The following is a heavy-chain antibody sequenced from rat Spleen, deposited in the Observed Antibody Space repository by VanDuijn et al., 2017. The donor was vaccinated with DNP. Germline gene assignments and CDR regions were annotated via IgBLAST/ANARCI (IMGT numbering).Heavy chain of an antibody. D-gene: IGHD1-11*01. Sequence: QVQLKESGPGLVQPSQTLSLTCTVSGFSLTNYHVHWVRPSPGNGPEWMGVMWSEGDTSYNSVLKSRLTINRDTSKSQLFLKMSSLQTEDTATYYCARDLRRVDYWGQGIMVTVSS. CDR3: ARDLRRVDY. V-gene: IGHV2-32*01. CDR1: GFSLTNYH. CDR2: MWSEGDT. J-gene: IGHJ2*01.